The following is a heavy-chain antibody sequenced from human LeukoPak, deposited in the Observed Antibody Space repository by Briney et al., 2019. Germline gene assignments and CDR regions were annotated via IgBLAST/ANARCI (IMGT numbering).Heavy chain of an antibody. J-gene: IGHJ4*02. Sequence: GGSLRLSCAASGFTFSNYWLTWVRQAPGQGLEWVANIKQDGSEKHYVDSVKGRFTISRDNAKNSLYLQMNSLRAEDTAVYYCAKERASYTNPYYFDYWGQGTLVTVSS. CDR1: GFTFSNYW. V-gene: IGHV3-7*03. D-gene: IGHD3-16*02. CDR3: AKERASYTNPYYFDY. CDR2: IKQDGSEK.